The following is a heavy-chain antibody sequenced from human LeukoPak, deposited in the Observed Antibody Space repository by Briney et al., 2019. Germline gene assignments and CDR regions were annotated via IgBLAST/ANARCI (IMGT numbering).Heavy chain of an antibody. Sequence: PSETLSLTCTVSGGSISSYYWSWIRQTPGKGLEWIGYIYYSGSTNYNPSLKSRVTISVDTSKNQFSLKVNSVTAADTAVYYCARVVAGRRFDPWGQGTLVTVSS. D-gene: IGHD6-19*01. CDR2: IYYSGST. CDR1: GGSISSYY. V-gene: IGHV4-59*01. CDR3: ARVVAGRRFDP. J-gene: IGHJ5*02.